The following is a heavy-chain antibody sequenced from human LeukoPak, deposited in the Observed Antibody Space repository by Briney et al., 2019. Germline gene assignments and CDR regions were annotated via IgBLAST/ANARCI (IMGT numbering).Heavy chain of an antibody. CDR3: ARETEAFDY. CDR1: GFTFSSYA. CDR2: ISGSGGST. Sequence: PGGSLRLSCAASGFTFSSYAMSWVRQAPGKGLEWVSAISGSGGSTYYADSVKGRFTISRDKSKNTLYLQMNSLRTEDTAVYCCARETEAFDYWGQGTLVTVSS. J-gene: IGHJ4*02. V-gene: IGHV3-23*01.